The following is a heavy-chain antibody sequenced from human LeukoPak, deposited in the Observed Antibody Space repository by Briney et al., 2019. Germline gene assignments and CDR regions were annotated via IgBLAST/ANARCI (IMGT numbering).Heavy chain of an antibody. J-gene: IGHJ6*03. Sequence: GGSLRLSCVASGFTFSDYYMSWIRQAPGKGLEWVSYISSGGSTIYYADSVKGRFTTSRDNAKNSLYLQMNSLRDEDTTVYYCARSAALYYYMDVWGKGTTVTVSS. CDR1: GFTFSDYY. V-gene: IGHV3-11*04. CDR2: ISSGGSTI. CDR3: ARSAALYYYMDV. D-gene: IGHD6-6*01.